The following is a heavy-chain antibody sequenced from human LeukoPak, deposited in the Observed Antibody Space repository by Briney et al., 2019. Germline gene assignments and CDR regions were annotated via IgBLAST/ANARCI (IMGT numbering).Heavy chain of an antibody. CDR2: ISYDGSNK. D-gene: IGHD2-2*01. CDR3: ARAVVVVPAALRYFDY. Sequence: GGSLRLSCAASGFTFSSYAMHWVRQAPGKGLEWVAVISYDGSNKYYADSVKGRFTISRDNSKNTLYLQMNSLRAEDTAVYYCARAVVVVPAALRYFDYWGQGTLVTVSS. J-gene: IGHJ4*02. CDR1: GFTFSSYA. V-gene: IGHV3-30-3*01.